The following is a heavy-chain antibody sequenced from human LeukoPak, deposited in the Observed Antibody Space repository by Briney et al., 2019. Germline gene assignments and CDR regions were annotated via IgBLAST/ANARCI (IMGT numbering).Heavy chain of an antibody. CDR1: GGSFSGYY. V-gene: IGHV4-34*01. J-gene: IGHJ4*02. CDR2: INHSGGT. D-gene: IGHD3-10*01. CDR3: ASTLLNYYGSGSYYFDY. Sequence: SETLSLTCAVYGGSFSGYYWSWIRQPPGKGLEWIGEINHSGGTNYNPSLKSRVTISVDTSKNQFSLKLSSVTAADTAVYYCASTLLNYYGSGSYYFDYWGQGTLVTVSS.